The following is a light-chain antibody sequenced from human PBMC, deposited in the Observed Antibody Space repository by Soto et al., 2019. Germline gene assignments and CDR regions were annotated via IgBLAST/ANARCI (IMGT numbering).Light chain of an antibody. CDR3: SSYTRSNTWV. V-gene: IGLV2-14*01. CDR1: ITDAGGYNY. J-gene: IGLJ3*02. Sequence: QSALTHPASMSGSPGQAITIACTGTITDAGGYNYVSWYQQHPSKVPKLLIYEVSNRPSGVSNRFSGSKSGSTASLTISGLQPEDEGDYYCSSYTRSNTWVFGGGTKVTVL. CDR2: EVS.